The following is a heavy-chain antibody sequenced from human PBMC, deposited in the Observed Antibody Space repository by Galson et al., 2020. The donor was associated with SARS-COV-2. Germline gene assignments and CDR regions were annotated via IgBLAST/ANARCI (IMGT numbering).Heavy chain of an antibody. CDR3: VRSGVTTLLGLHWFFDL. Sequence: SQTLSLTCTVSGDSFNSYYWSWIRQSAGKGLEWIGRVHVSGSSDYNPSLKSRVAMSMDTSKNKFSLTLTSVTAADTAVYYCVRSGVTTLLGLHWFFDLWGRGTLVTVS. D-gene: IGHD1-26*01. CDR1: GDSFNSYY. V-gene: IGHV4-4*07. J-gene: IGHJ2*01. CDR2: VHVSGSS.